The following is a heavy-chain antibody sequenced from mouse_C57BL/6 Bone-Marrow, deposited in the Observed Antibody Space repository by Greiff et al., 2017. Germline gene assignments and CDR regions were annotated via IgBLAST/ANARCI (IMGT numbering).Heavy chain of an antibody. D-gene: IGHD1-1*01. V-gene: IGHV1-81*01. CDR3: ARVYYGSRGAWFAY. CDR2: IYPRSGNT. CDR1: GYTFTSYG. Sequence: QVQLQQSGAELARPGASVKLSCKASGYTFTSYGISWVKQRTGPGLEWIGEIYPRSGNTYYNEKFKGKATLTADKSSSTAYMEIRSLTSEDSAVYFCARVYYGSRGAWFAYWGQGTLVTVSA. J-gene: IGHJ3*01.